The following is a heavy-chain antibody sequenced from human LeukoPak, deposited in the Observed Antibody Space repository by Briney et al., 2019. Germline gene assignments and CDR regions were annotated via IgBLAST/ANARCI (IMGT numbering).Heavy chain of an antibody. CDR1: GFTVSSNY. CDR3: AAVAGYHYYMDV. J-gene: IGHJ6*03. D-gene: IGHD2-15*01. CDR2: IYSGGNT. V-gene: IGHV3-66*01. Sequence: GGSLRLSCSASGFTVSSNYMSGVRQAPGKGLEWVSVIYSGGNTNYADSVKGRFTISRDNSKNTLYLHMNSLRADDTAVYYCAAVAGYHYYMDVWGKGTTVTISS.